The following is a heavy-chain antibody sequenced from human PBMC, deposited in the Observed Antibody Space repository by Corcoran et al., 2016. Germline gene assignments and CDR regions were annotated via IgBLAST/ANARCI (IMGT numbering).Heavy chain of an antibody. D-gene: IGHD2-15*01. CDR3: ARLEVDCSGAGCLRWFDP. J-gene: IGHJ5*02. Sequence: EVQLVQSGAEVKKPGESLKISCKGSGYSFTSYWIGWVRQMPGKGLEWMGIIYPGDSDSRYSASFQGQVTISADKSISTAYLQWSSLKASDTAMYYCARLEVDCSGAGCLRWFDPWGQGTLVTVSS. CDR2: IYPGDSDS. CDR1: GYSFTSYW. V-gene: IGHV5-51*01.